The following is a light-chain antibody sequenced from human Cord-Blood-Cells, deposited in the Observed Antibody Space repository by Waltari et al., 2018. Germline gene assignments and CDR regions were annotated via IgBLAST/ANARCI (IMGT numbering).Light chain of an antibody. CDR1: QSVSSSY. Sequence: EIVLTQSPGTLSLSQGERATLSCRASQSVSSSYLAWYQQKPGQAPSRLIYGASSRATGIPDRFSGSGSGTDFTLTISRLEPEDFAVYYCQQYGSSPYSFGQGTKLEIK. CDR2: GAS. V-gene: IGKV3-20*01. CDR3: QQYGSSPYS. J-gene: IGKJ2*03.